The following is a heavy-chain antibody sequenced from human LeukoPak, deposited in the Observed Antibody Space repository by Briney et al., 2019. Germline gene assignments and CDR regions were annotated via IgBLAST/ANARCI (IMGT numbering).Heavy chain of an antibody. CDR1: GFTFSSYG. V-gene: IGHV3-30*18. Sequence: GRSLRLSCAASGFTFSSYGMHWVRQAPGKGLEWVAVISYDGSNKHYADSVKGRFTISRDNSKNTLYLQMNSLRAEDTAVYYCAKGGTFDPWGQGTLVIVSS. CDR2: ISYDGSNK. J-gene: IGHJ5*02. D-gene: IGHD1-1*01. CDR3: AKGGTFDP.